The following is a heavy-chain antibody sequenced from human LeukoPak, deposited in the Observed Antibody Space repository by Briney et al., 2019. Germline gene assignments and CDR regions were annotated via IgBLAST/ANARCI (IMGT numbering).Heavy chain of an antibody. V-gene: IGHV3-33*01. J-gene: IGHJ4*02. D-gene: IGHD2-15*01. CDR2: IWHDGKNK. Sequence: GGSLRLSCAASGFTFSTYGMHWVRQAPGKGLEWVAVIWHDGKNKYYADSVKGRFTISRDNSKNTLYLQMDSLRAEDTAVYYCARDRGSNDPIDYWGQGTLVTVSS. CDR3: ARDRGSNDPIDY. CDR1: GFTFSTYG.